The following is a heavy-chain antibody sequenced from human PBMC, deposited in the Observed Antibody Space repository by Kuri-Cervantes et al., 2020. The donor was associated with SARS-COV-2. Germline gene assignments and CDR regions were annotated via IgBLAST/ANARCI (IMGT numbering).Heavy chain of an antibody. CDR1: GFAISNYY. J-gene: IGHJ4*02. V-gene: IGHV4-59*01. CDR3: ARGSWNYPLDY. Sequence: SESLSLTCTVSGFAISNYYWSWIRQPPGKGLEWIGYIYYSGSTNYNPSLKSRVTISVDTSKNQFSLKLSSVTAADTAVYYCARGSWNYPLDYWGQGTLVTVSS. CDR2: IYYSGST. D-gene: IGHD1-7*01.